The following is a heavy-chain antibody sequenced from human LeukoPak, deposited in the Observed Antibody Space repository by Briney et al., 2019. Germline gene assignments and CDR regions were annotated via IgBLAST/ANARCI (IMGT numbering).Heavy chain of an antibody. Sequence: PSETLSLTCTVSGGSISSGSYYWSWIRQPAGKGREWLGYIYYSGRSYYNPSLKSRVTISVDTSKDQLSLKLSSVTAADTAVYYCARNSGSLPYYYYYYMDVWGKGTTVTVSS. D-gene: IGHD1-26*01. CDR1: GGSISSGSYY. J-gene: IGHJ6*03. CDR2: IYYSGRS. CDR3: ARNSGSLPYYYYYYMDV. V-gene: IGHV4-39*01.